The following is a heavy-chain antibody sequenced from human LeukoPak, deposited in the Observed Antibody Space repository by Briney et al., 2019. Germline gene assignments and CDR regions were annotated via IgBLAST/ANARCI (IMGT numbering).Heavy chain of an antibody. J-gene: IGHJ4*02. CDR2: INSDGSST. CDR3: ARDLNYGGNFFGY. Sequence: GGSLRLSCAASGFTLSSYWMHWDRQAPGKGLVWVSRINSDGSSTSYADSVKGRFTISRDNAKNTLYLQMNGLRAEDTAMYYCARDLNYGGNFFGYWGQGTLVTVSS. D-gene: IGHD2-21*01. V-gene: IGHV3-74*01. CDR1: GFTLSSYW.